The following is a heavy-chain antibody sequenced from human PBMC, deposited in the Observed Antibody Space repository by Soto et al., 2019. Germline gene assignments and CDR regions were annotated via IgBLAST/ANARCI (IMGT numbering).Heavy chain of an antibody. Sequence: PGESLKISCKGSGYSFTSYWIGWVRQMPGKGLEWMGIIHPGDSDTRYSPSFQGQVTISADKSISTAYLQWSSLKASDTAMYYCARQLGITGTLLSDWGQGTLVTVSS. CDR1: GYSFTSYW. CDR3: ARQLGITGTLLSD. CDR2: IHPGDSDT. J-gene: IGHJ4*02. V-gene: IGHV5-51*01. D-gene: IGHD1-20*01.